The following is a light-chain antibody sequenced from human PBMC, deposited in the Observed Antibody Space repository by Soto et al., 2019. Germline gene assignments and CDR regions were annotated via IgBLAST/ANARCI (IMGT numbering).Light chain of an antibody. CDR1: QSVSSH. J-gene: IGKJ3*01. CDR2: GAS. Sequence: EVIMTQSPTTLSVSPGAKVTLSCRASQSVSSHLAWYQQRPGQPPRLVISGASSRATGIPARFSAGGSGTEFFITISSLQSEDSAVYFCQQYHNWPLTFGPGTKVEFK. V-gene: IGKV3-15*01. CDR3: QQYHNWPLT.